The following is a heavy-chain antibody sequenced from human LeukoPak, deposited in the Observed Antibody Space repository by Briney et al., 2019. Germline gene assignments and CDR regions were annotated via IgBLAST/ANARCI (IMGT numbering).Heavy chain of an antibody. CDR3: ARGKGYSSSWYRMYPTYFDY. V-gene: IGHV4-34*01. J-gene: IGHJ4*02. Sequence: SETLSLTCAVSGGSFSGYYWSWIRQPPGKGLEWIGEINHSGSTNYNPSLKSRVTISVDTSKNQFSLKLSSVTAADTAVYYCARGKGYSSSWYRMYPTYFDYWGQGTLVTVSS. D-gene: IGHD6-13*01. CDR1: GGSFSGYY. CDR2: INHSGST.